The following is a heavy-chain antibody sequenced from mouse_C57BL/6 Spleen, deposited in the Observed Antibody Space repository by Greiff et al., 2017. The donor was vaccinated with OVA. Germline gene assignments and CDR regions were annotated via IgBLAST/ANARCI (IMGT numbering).Heavy chain of an antibody. V-gene: IGHV3-6*01. D-gene: IGHD2-1*01. CDR3: ARDRGGNYWFAY. CDR1: GYSITSGYY. J-gene: IGHJ3*01. Sequence: EVKLQESGPGLVKPSQSLSLTCSVTGYSITSGYYWNWIRQFPGNKLEWMGYISYDGSNNYNPSLKNRISITRDTSKNQFFLKLNSVTTEDTATYYCARDRGGNYWFAYWGQGTLVTVSA. CDR2: ISYDGSN.